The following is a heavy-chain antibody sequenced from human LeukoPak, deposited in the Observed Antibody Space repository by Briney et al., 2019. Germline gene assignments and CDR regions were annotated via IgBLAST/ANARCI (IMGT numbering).Heavy chain of an antibody. Sequence: ASVKASCKASGYTFTSYDINWVRQATGQGLEWMGWMNPNSVNTGYAQKFQGRVTITRNTSISTAYMELSRLRSDDTAVYYCARGVGYYYGSGNNWFDPWGQGTLVTVSS. V-gene: IGHV1-8*03. J-gene: IGHJ5*02. CDR1: GYTFTSYD. CDR2: MNPNSVNT. CDR3: ARGVGYYYGSGNNWFDP. D-gene: IGHD3-10*01.